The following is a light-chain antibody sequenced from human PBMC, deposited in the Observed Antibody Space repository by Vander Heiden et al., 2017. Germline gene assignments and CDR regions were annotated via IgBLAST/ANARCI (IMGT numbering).Light chain of an antibody. CDR3: YSTDSSGNHRV. CDR1: GLPKKY. CDR2: EDS. Sequence: QATRCTCTGDGLPKKYAYWYQQKSGQAPVLVIDEDSKRPSGIPERFSGSSSGTMATLTISGAQVEDEADYYCYSTDSSGNHRVFGGGTKLTVL. V-gene: IGLV3-10*01. J-gene: IGLJ2*01.